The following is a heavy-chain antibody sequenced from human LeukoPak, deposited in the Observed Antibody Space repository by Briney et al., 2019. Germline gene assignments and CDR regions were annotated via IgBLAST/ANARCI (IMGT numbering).Heavy chain of an antibody. J-gene: IGHJ4*02. V-gene: IGHV3-74*01. Sequence: GGSLRLSCAASGYIVSNYWAHCVPQAPGQGLVWVPLISSVGIYTNYADTVRVRFTISKDKAKITLYLQRISLRAEDTALYYCVRVGGAMYGDYTPFDYWGQGTLVAVSS. CDR3: VRVGGAMYGDYTPFDY. CDR2: ISSVGIYT. D-gene: IGHD4-17*01. CDR1: GYIVSNYW.